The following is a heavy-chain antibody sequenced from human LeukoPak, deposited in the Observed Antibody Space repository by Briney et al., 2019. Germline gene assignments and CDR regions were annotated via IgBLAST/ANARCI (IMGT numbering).Heavy chain of an antibody. V-gene: IGHV1-58*02. Sequence: SVKVSCKASGFTFTSSAMQWVRQARGQRLEWIGWIVVGSGNTNYAQKFQERVTITRDMSTSTAYMELSSLRSEDTAVYYCARAEVGATEYFQHWGQGTLVTVSS. CDR1: GFTFTSSA. J-gene: IGHJ1*01. CDR2: IVVGSGNT. CDR3: ARAEVGATEYFQH. D-gene: IGHD1-26*01.